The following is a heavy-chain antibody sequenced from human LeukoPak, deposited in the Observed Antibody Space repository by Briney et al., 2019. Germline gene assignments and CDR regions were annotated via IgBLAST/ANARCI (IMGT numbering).Heavy chain of an antibody. J-gene: IGHJ6*03. V-gene: IGHV1-18*01. Sequence: ASVKVSCKASGYTFTSYVISWVRQAPGQGLEWMGWISAYNGNTNYARKLQGRVTMTTDTSTTTAYMELRSLRSDDTAVYYCARGRSIVATTLDYYYYMDVWGKGTTVTVSS. CDR3: ARGRSIVATTLDYYYYMDV. D-gene: IGHD5-12*01. CDR1: GYTFTSYV. CDR2: ISAYNGNT.